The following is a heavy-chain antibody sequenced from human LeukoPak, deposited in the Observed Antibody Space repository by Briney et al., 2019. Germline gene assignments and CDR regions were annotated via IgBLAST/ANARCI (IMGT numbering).Heavy chain of an antibody. V-gene: IGHV1-8*01. CDR3: AREGLYSSSSDFDY. CDR1: GYTFTSYD. D-gene: IGHD6-13*01. Sequence: ASVKVSCKASGYTFTSYDINWVRQATGQGLEWMGWMNPNSGNTGYAQKFQGRVTMTRDTSISTAYMELSGLRSDDTAVYYCAREGLYSSSSDFDYWGQGTLVTVSS. CDR2: MNPNSGNT. J-gene: IGHJ4*02.